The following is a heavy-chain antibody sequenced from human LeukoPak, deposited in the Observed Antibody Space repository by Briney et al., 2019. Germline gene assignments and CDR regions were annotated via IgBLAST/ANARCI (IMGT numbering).Heavy chain of an antibody. CDR3: ARGYGDYGKYYFDS. J-gene: IGHJ4*02. D-gene: IGHD4-17*01. CDR2: ISYDGSNK. Sequence: GGSLRLSCAASGFTFSSYGMHWVRQAPGKGLEWVAVISYDGSNKYYADSVKGRFTISRANAKNSLYLQMNSLRAEDTAVYYCARGYGDYGKYYFDSWGQGTLVTVSS. CDR1: GFTFSSYG. V-gene: IGHV3-30*03.